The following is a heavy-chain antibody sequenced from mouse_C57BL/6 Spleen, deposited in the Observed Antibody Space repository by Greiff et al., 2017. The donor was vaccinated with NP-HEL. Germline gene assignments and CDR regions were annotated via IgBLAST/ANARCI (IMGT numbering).Heavy chain of an antibody. J-gene: IGHJ1*03. Sequence: EVQLQQSGPELVKPGASVKISCKASGYTFTDYYMNWVKQSHGKSLVWIGDINPNNGGTSYNQKFKGKATLTVDKSSSTAYMELRSLTSADSAVYYCARDYGSGYFDVWGTGTTVTVAS. CDR3: ARDYGSGYFDV. CDR2: INPNNGGT. D-gene: IGHD1-1*01. V-gene: IGHV1-26*01. CDR1: GYTFTDYY.